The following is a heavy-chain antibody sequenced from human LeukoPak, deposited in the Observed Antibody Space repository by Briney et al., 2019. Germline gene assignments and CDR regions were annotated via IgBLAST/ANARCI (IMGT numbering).Heavy chain of an antibody. D-gene: IGHD3-10*01. CDR2: IIPIFGTA. Sequence: GASVKVSCKASGYTFTSYGISWVRQAPGQGLEWMGGIIPIFGTANYAQKFQGRVTITTDESTSTAYMELGSLRSEDTAVYYCASGYYGSGSYWGSPLDYWGQGTLVTVSS. CDR1: GYTFTSYG. CDR3: ASGYYGSGSYWGSPLDY. V-gene: IGHV1-69*05. J-gene: IGHJ4*02.